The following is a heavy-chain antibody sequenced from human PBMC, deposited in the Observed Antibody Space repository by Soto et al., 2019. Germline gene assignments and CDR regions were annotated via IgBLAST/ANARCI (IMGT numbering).Heavy chain of an antibody. V-gene: IGHV3-30*18. CDR3: AKDMIDFWRDYYYYYGMDV. D-gene: IGHD3-3*01. CDR2: ISYDGSNK. J-gene: IGHJ6*02. CDR1: GFTFSSYG. Sequence: PGGSLRLSCAASGFTFSSYGMHWVRQAPGKGLEWVAVISYDGSNKYYADSVKGRFTISRDNSKNTLYLQMNSLRAEDTAVYYCAKDMIDFWRDYYYYYGMDVWGQGTTVTVSS.